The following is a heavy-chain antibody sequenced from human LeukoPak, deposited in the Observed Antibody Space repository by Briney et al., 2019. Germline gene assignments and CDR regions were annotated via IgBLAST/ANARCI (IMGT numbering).Heavy chain of an antibody. CDR2: ISWNSGSI. J-gene: IGHJ3*02. V-gene: IGHV3-9*01. D-gene: IGHD6-19*01. CDR1: GFTFDDYA. CDR3: AKDSSGWPTDAFDI. Sequence: GRSLRLSCAASGFTFDDYAMHWVRQAPGKGLEWVSGISWNSGSIGYADSVKGRFTISRDNAKNSLYLQMNTLRAEDTALYYCAKDSSGWPTDAFDIWGQGTMVTVSS.